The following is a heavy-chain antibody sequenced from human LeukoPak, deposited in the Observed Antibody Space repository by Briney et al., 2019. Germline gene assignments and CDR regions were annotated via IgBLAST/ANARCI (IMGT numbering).Heavy chain of an antibody. Sequence: GRSLRLPCAASGFTFSSYGMHWVRQAPGKGLEWVAVISYDGSNKYYADSVKGRFTISRDNSKNTLYLQMNSLGAEDTAVYYCAKDLGWELGLDIWGQGTMVTVSS. V-gene: IGHV3-30*18. CDR2: ISYDGSNK. CDR3: AKDLGWELGLDI. J-gene: IGHJ3*02. D-gene: IGHD1-26*01. CDR1: GFTFSSYG.